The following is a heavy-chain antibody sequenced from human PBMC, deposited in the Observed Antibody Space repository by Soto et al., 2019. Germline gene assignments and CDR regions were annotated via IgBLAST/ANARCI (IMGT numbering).Heavy chain of an antibody. CDR2: IYHSGST. Sequence: QVQLQESGPGLVKPSGTLSLTCAVSSGSISSSNWWSWVRQPPGKGLEWIGEIYHSGSTNYNPSLKSRVTISVDESKNQFSLKLSSVTAADTAVYYCARGVAARLDYYYYYMDVWGKGTTVTVSS. CDR3: ARGVAARLDYYYYYMDV. D-gene: IGHD6-6*01. V-gene: IGHV4-4*02. J-gene: IGHJ6*03. CDR1: SGSISSSNW.